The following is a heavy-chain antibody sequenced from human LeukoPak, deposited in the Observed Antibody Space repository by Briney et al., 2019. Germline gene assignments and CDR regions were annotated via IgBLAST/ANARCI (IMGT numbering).Heavy chain of an antibody. Sequence: PGGSLRLSCAASGFTFSSYAMHWVRQAPGKGLEWVAVISYDGSNKHYADSVKGRFTISRDNAKKSLYLQMNSLRAEDTAIYYCARDGMVRGADAFDIWGQGTMVTVSS. V-gene: IGHV3-30-3*01. CDR2: ISYDGSNK. CDR1: GFTFSSYA. D-gene: IGHD3-10*01. J-gene: IGHJ3*02. CDR3: ARDGMVRGADAFDI.